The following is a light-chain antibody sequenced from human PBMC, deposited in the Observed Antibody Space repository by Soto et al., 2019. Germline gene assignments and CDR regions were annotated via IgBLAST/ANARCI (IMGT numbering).Light chain of an antibody. V-gene: IGLV2-14*03. CDR3: SSYTTASTVV. CDR1: SSDVGAYNF. CDR2: DVY. J-gene: IGLJ2*01. Sequence: QSALTQPASVSGSPGQSITISCSGTSSDVGAYNFVAWYQHHPGKAPKLMIFDVYNRPSGVSLRFSGSKSGNTASLTISGLQAEDEADYYCSSYTTASTVVFGGGTQLTV.